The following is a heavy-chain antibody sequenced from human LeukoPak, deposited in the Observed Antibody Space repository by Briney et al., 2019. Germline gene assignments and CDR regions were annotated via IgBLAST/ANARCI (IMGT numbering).Heavy chain of an antibody. CDR1: GFTFSSYG. Sequence: GGSLRLSCAASGFTFSSYGMTWVRQAPGKGLEWVSGISGSGGSTYYADSVKGRFTISRDNSKNTLYLQMNSLRAEDTAVYYCAKEGGLRSSWSFDFWGQGILVIVSS. D-gene: IGHD6-13*01. J-gene: IGHJ4*02. CDR3: AKEGGLRSSWSFDF. V-gene: IGHV3-23*01. CDR2: ISGSGGST.